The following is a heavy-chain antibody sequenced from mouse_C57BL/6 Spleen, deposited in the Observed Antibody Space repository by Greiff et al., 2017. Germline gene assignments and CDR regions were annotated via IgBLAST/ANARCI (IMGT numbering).Heavy chain of an antibody. CDR3: ARYPPHYYDYPDY. CDR1: GYTFTSYW. CDR2: IDPSDSYT. Sequence: QVQLQQPGAELVKPGASVKLSCKASGYTFTSYWMQWVKQRPGQGLEWIGEIDPSDSYTNYNQKFTVTATLTVDTSSSTAYMQLRSLTSEDSAVYYCARYPPHYYDYPDYWGQGTTRTVSS. V-gene: IGHV1-50*01. J-gene: IGHJ2*01. D-gene: IGHD2-4*01.